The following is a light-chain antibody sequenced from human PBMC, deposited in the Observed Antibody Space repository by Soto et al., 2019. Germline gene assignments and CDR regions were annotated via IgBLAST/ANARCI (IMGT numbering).Light chain of an antibody. V-gene: IGKV3-15*01. CDR3: QQYNNWHPRT. CDR1: QSIRNS. CDR2: GAS. J-gene: IGKJ2*01. Sequence: EIVMTQSPASLSVSPGETATLSCRASQSIRNSLAWYQQKPGHAPSLVIYGASTRATGIPARFSGSGSGTEFTLTISSLQSEDSALYYCQQYNNWHPRTFGQGTKLEIK.